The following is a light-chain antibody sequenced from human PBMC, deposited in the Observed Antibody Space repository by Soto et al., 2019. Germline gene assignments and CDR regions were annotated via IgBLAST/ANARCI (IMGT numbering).Light chain of an antibody. J-gene: IGLJ2*01. CDR1: SSNIGAGYD. CDR2: GNS. V-gene: IGLV1-40*01. CDR3: QSYDSSLSGHVV. Sequence: QSVLTQPPSVSGAPXXRVTXXXXXSSSNIGAGYDVHWYQQLPGTAPKLLIYGNSNRPSGVPDRFSGSKSGTSASLAITGLQAEDEADYYCQSYDSSLSGHVVFGGGTKLTVL.